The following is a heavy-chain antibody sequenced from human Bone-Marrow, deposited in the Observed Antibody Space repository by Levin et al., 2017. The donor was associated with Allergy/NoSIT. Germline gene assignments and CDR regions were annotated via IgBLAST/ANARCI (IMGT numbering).Heavy chain of an antibody. D-gene: IGHD2-8*02. V-gene: IGHV3-15*05. CDR1: GISFSTVW. J-gene: IGHJ6*02. Sequence: RPGGSLRLSCRASGISFSTVWMSWVRQVPGKGLEWVGRIKTKTDGETTDFAAPVKGRFTISRDDSKETLFLQMNSLATEDTGVYYCTAAYIDCTAIHCYSLRFYHHYFGMDVWGQGTTVLVSS. CDR3: TAAYIDCTAIHCYSLRFYHHYFGMDV. CDR2: IKTKTDGETT.